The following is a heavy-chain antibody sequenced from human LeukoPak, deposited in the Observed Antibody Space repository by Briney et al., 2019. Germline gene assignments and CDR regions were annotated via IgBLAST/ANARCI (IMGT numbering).Heavy chain of an antibody. V-gene: IGHV1-69*04. CDR1: GGTFSSYA. D-gene: IGHD3-3*01. CDR2: IIPILGIA. CDR3: ARMEASYYDFWSGYGYFDY. Sequence: ASVKVSCKASGGTFSSYAISWVRQAPGQGLEWMGRIIPILGIANYAQKFQGRVTITADKSTSTAYMELGSLRSEDTAVYYCARMEASYYDFWSGYGYFDYWGQGTLVTVSS. J-gene: IGHJ4*02.